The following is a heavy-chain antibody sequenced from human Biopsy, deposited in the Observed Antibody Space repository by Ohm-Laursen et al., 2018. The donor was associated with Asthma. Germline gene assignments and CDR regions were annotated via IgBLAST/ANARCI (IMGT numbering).Heavy chain of an antibody. Sequence: SVKVSCKSLGGTFNTKVMGWVRKDPGQGIERIGGINSVFGTTTYPQKFQDRVKITADDSTSTVYMELSSLRSEYTAVYYCARKAGSCISRTCYSLDFWGQGTLVTVSS. J-gene: IGHJ4*02. D-gene: IGHD2-2*01. V-gene: IGHV1-69*13. CDR2: INSVFGTT. CDR1: GGTFNTKV. CDR3: ARKAGSCISRTCYSLDF.